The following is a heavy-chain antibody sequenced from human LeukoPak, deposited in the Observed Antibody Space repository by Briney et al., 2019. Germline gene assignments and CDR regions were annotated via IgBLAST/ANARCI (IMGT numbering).Heavy chain of an antibody. Sequence: PSETLSLTCAVYGGSFSGYYWSWIRQPPGKGLEWIGSIYYSGSTYYNPSLKSRVTISVDTSKNQFSLKLSSVTAADTAVYYCARHGPDPYYFDSSGYNFDYWGQGTLVTVSS. CDR1: GGSFSGYY. CDR2: IYYSGST. J-gene: IGHJ4*02. V-gene: IGHV4-34*01. CDR3: ARHGPDPYYFDSSGYNFDY. D-gene: IGHD3-22*01.